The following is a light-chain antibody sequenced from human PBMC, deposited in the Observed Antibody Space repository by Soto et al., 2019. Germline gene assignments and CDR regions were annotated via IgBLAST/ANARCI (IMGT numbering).Light chain of an antibody. CDR3: LQHHAYPRT. CDR2: GAS. J-gene: IGKJ1*01. Sequence: DIQMTQSPSSLSASVGDRVIITCRASQGIGNDLGWVQQKPGKAPKRLIYGASSLQSGVPSRFSGSGSGTEFTLTTGSLQSEDFATYYRLQHHAYPRTFGQGTKVEIK. CDR1: QGIGND. V-gene: IGKV1-17*01.